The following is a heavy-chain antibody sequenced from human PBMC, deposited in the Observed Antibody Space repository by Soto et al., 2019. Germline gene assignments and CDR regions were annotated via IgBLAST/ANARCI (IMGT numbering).Heavy chain of an antibody. CDR1: GYTFTSYD. CDR3: AREGLNYYGSGSYYLLQYNWFDP. J-gene: IGHJ5*02. D-gene: IGHD3-10*01. V-gene: IGHV1-8*01. CDR2: MNPNSGNT. Sequence: ASVKVSCKASGYTFTSYDINWVRHATRQGLEWMGWMNPNSGNTGYAQKFQGRVTMTRNTSISTAYMELSSLRSEDTAVYYCAREGLNYYGSGSYYLLQYNWFDPWGQGILVTVSS.